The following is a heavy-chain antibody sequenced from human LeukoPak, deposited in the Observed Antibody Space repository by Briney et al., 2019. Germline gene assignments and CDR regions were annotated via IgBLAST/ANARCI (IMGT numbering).Heavy chain of an antibody. V-gene: IGHV3-64*01. CDR3: ARGGATTLFDY. D-gene: IGHD1-26*01. CDR2: ITSNGDKT. J-gene: IGHJ4*02. Sequence: GGSLRLSCAASGFTFSSYAMHWVPEAPGKGLEYVSAITSNGDKTYYGNSVKGRFTISRDNSKNTLYLQMGSLSIEDVAVYYCARGGATTLFDYWGQGTLVTVSS. CDR1: GFTFSSYA.